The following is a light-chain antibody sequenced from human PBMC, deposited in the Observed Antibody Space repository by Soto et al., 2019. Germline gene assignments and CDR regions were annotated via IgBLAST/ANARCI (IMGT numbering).Light chain of an antibody. Sequence: EIVMTQAPATLSVSPGERPTLSCRASQSVSSNLAWYQQKPRQAPRXXIXGASTRATGIPARFSGSGSGTEFTLTISSLQSEDLAVYYCQQDNNWPPLGATFGPGTKVDIK. CDR1: QSVSSN. CDR2: GAS. CDR3: QQDNNWPPLGAT. J-gene: IGKJ3*01. V-gene: IGKV3-15*01.